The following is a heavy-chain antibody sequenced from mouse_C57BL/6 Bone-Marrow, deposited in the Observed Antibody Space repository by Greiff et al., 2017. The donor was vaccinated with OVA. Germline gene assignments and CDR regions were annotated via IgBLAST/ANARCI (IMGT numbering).Heavy chain of an antibody. V-gene: IGHV5-12*01. CDR3: ARHEYDGALAAY. D-gene: IGHD2-4*01. CDR2: ISNGGGST. Sequence: EVMLVESGGGLVQPGGSLKLSCAASGFTFSDYYMYWVRQTPEKRLEWVAYISNGGGSTYYPDTVKGRFTISRDKSTNTLYLQMSRLKSEDTAMYYCARHEYDGALAAYWGQGTLVTVSA. CDR1: GFTFSDYY. J-gene: IGHJ3*01.